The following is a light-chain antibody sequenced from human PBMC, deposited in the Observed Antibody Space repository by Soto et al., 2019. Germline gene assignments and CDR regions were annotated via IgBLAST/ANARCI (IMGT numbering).Light chain of an antibody. J-gene: IGKJ1*01. Sequence: MTQSPSTLSATVGDRVTITCRASQSISSWLAWYQQKPGKAPKLLIYKASSLESGVPSRFSGSGSGTEFTLTISSLQPDDFATYYCQQYNSYSRTFGQGTKVDI. V-gene: IGKV1-5*03. CDR1: QSISSW. CDR3: QQYNSYSRT. CDR2: KAS.